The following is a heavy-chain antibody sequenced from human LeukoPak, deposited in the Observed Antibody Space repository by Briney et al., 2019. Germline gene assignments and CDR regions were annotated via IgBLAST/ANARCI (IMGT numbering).Heavy chain of an antibody. Sequence: GGSLRLSCAASGFTFSNYWMSWVRQAPGKGLVWVANTKQDGSEKYYVDSVKGRFTISRDNAQNSLFLQMNSLRAEDTAVYYCARAPEGYTVVTIFDFWGQGTLVTVSS. V-gene: IGHV3-7*05. D-gene: IGHD4-23*01. CDR2: TKQDGSEK. CDR1: GFTFSNYW. J-gene: IGHJ4*02. CDR3: ARAPEGYTVVTIFDF.